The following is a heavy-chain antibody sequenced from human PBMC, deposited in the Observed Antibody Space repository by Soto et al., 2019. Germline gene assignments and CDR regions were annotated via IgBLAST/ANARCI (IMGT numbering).Heavy chain of an antibody. CDR1: GGSMSSYY. CDR2: IYYSGST. D-gene: IGHD3-10*01. V-gene: IGHV4-59*01. J-gene: IGHJ5*02. Sequence: QVQLQESGPGLVKPSETLSLTCTVSGGSMSSYYWSWIRQPPGKGLEWIGYIYYSGSTIYNPTLNSRATVSGDAAKNRSSLRLSSGTAAVTAGYSCAGYGSASSGWFDPWGQGTGVTVSS. CDR3: AGYGSASSGWFDP.